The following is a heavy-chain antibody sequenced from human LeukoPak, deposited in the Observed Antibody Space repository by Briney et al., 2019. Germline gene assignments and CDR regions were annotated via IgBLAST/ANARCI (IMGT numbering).Heavy chain of an antibody. Sequence: GGSLRLSCAASGFTFSSYLMSWVRQAPGKGLEWVANIQEDGSEKYYVDSVKGRFTISRDNAKTSLYLQMNSLRAEDTALYYCARGLSGVTGYTYGRGIDYWGQGTLVTVSS. CDR3: ARGLSGVTGYTYGRGIDY. CDR1: GFTFSSYL. J-gene: IGHJ4*02. V-gene: IGHV3-7*01. D-gene: IGHD5-18*01. CDR2: IQEDGSEK.